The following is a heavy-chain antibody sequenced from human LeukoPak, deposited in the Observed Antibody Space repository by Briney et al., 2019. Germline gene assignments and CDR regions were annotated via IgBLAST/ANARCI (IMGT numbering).Heavy chain of an antibody. CDR1: GYTFTSYG. CDR3: ARGPPPYGGNYRFGY. Sequence: ASVKVSCKASGYTFTSYGISWVRQAPGQGLEWMGWISAYNGNTNYAQKLQGRVTMTTDTSTSTAYMELRSLRSDDTAAYYCARGPPPYGGNYRFGYWGQGTLVTVSS. V-gene: IGHV1-18*01. D-gene: IGHD4-23*01. CDR2: ISAYNGNT. J-gene: IGHJ4*02.